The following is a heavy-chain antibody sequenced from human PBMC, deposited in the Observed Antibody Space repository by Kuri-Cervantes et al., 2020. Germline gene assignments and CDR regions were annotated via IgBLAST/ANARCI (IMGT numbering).Heavy chain of an antibody. CDR3: VRGCDSTSCWAV. CDR1: GFTFSSYA. Sequence: GGSLRLSRAASGFTFSSYAMHWVRQAPGKGLEWVAVISYDVTNKYYADSVKGRFTISRDNSKNTLYLQMNSLRAEDTAVYYCVRGCDSTSCWAVWGQGTTVTVSS. CDR2: ISYDVTNK. V-gene: IGHV3-30*01. J-gene: IGHJ6*02. D-gene: IGHD2/OR15-2a*01.